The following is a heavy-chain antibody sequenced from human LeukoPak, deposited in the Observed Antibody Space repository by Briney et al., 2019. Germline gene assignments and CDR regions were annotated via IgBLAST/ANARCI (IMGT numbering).Heavy chain of an antibody. Sequence: SETLSLTCTVSGGSISSYYWSWIRQPPGKGLEWIGYIYYSGSTNCNPSLKSRVTISVDTSKNQFSLKLSSVTAADTAVYYCARGRSSSWSPRAWFDPWGQGTLVTVSS. CDR3: ARGRSSSWSPRAWFDP. D-gene: IGHD6-13*01. J-gene: IGHJ5*02. CDR1: GGSISSYY. CDR2: IYYSGST. V-gene: IGHV4-59*08.